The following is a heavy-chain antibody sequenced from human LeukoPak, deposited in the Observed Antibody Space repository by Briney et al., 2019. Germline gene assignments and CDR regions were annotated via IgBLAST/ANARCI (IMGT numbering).Heavy chain of an antibody. CDR1: GGSISSYF. CDR3: ARDGNAL. CDR2: IYYSGGT. Sequence: SETLSLTCTVSGGSISSYFWSWIRQPPGKGLEWIGYIYYSGGTYYNPSLKSRVTISIDTSKNQFSLKLRSVTAADTAVYYCARDGNALWGQGTLVTVSS. V-gene: IGHV4-59*12. J-gene: IGHJ4*02. D-gene: IGHD1-1*01.